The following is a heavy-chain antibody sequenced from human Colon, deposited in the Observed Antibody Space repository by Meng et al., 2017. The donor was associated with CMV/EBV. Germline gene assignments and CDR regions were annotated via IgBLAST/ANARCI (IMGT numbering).Heavy chain of an antibody. Sequence: ASVKVSCKTSGYAFTDYYLHWVRQAPGQGLEWMGWINPNSGGTTYEPNFHGRVTLTRDTSISTVYMEVTRLTSDDTAMYYCARADSDSSGYYGPDFWGQGTMVTVSS. CDR2: INPNSGGT. CDR1: GYAFTDYY. CDR3: ARADSDSSGYYGPDF. J-gene: IGHJ3*01. V-gene: IGHV1-2*02. D-gene: IGHD3-22*01.